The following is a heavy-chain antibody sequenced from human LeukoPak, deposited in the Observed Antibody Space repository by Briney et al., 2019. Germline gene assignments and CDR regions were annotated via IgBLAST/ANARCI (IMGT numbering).Heavy chain of an antibody. D-gene: IGHD4-17*01. J-gene: IGHJ6*02. V-gene: IGHV1-69*04. Sequence: SVKVSCKASVGTFSSYAISWVRQAPGQGLEWMGRIIPILGIANYAQKFQGRVTITADKSTSTAYMELSSLRSEDTAVYYCARGSYTVTTHGYYYGMDVWGQGTTVTVSS. CDR3: ARGSYTVTTHGYYYGMDV. CDR1: VGTFSSYA. CDR2: IIPILGIA.